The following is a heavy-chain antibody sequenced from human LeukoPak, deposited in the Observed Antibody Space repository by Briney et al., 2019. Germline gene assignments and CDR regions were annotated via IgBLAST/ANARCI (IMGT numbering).Heavy chain of an antibody. CDR2: ISAYNGNT. D-gene: IGHD6-13*01. Sequence: ASVKVSCKASGYTFTSYGISWVRQAPGQGLEWMGWISAYNGNTNYAQKLQGRVTMTTDTSTSTAYMELRSLRSDDTAVYYCARGRRYSSSWYGGPLDYHYYYGMDVWGQGTTVTVSS. CDR1: GYTFTSYG. CDR3: ARGRRYSSSWYGGPLDYHYYYGMDV. J-gene: IGHJ6*02. V-gene: IGHV1-18*01.